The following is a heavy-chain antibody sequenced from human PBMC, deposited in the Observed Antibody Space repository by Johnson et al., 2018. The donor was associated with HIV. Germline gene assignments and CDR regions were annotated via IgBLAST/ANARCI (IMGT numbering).Heavy chain of an antibody. Sequence: QMQLVVSGGGVVQPGRSLRLACVTSGFSISNYAMHWVRQAPGKGLEWVAVISNDGSFQYYTDSVKGRFTISRDNAKNSLFLQMNSLRAEDTAVYYCASDDRGNPFSSYDAFDIWGQGTMVTVSS. D-gene: IGHD4-23*01. V-gene: IGHV3-30*04. CDR3: ASDDRGNPFSSYDAFDI. CDR2: ISNDGSFQ. CDR1: GFSISNYA. J-gene: IGHJ3*02.